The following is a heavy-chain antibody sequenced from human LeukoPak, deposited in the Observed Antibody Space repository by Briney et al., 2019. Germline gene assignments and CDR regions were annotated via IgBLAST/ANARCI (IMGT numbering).Heavy chain of an antibody. CDR2: MYYSGSP. V-gene: IGHV4-39*07. D-gene: IGHD2-2*01. CDR3: ARPQHCSATTCSGPLRY. Sequence: PSETLSLTCTVSSGSIISITSYWGWIRQPPGKGLEWIGTMYYSGSPYYTPSLKSRVTISVDTSKNQFSLKMTSVTAADTAVYFCARPQHCSATTCSGPLRYWGQGNLVLDSS. J-gene: IGHJ4*03. CDR1: SGSIISITSY.